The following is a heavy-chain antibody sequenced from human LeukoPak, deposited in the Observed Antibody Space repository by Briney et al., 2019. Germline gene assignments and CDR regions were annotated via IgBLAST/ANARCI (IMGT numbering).Heavy chain of an antibody. CDR2: IGTAGDT. V-gene: IGHV3-13*01. CDR1: GFTFSSYD. Sequence: GGSLRLSCAASGFTFSSYDMHWVRHATGKGLEWVSAIGTAGDTYYPGSVKGRSTISRENAKNSLYLQMNSLRAGDTAVYYCARAPYSSGFDYWGQGTLVTVSS. D-gene: IGHD6-19*01. CDR3: ARAPYSSGFDY. J-gene: IGHJ4*02.